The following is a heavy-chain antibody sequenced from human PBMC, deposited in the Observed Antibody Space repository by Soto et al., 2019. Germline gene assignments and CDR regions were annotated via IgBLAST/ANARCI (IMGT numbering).Heavy chain of an antibody. CDR2: IDPSDSYT. J-gene: IGHJ6*02. D-gene: IGHD2-2*01. Sequence: GESLKISCKGSGYSFTSYWISWVRQMPGKGLEWMGRIDPSDSYTNYSPSFQGHVTISADKSISTAYLQWSSLKASDTAMYYCASFGISSTFPYYYYGMDVWGQGTTVTVS. CDR1: GYSFTSYW. V-gene: IGHV5-10-1*01. CDR3: ASFGISSTFPYYYYGMDV.